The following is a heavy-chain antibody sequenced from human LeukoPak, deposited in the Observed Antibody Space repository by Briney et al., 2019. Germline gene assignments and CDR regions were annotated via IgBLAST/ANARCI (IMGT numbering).Heavy chain of an antibody. V-gene: IGHV4-61*08. CDR3: ARCFHQVRQYSSSWYFDY. CDR1: GGSISSGGYS. Sequence: SETLSLTCAVSGGSISSGGYSWSWIRQPPGKGLEWIGYIYYSGSTNYNPSLKSRVTISVETSKNQFSLKLSSVTAADTAVYYCARCFHQVRQYSSSWYFDYWGQGTLVTVSS. J-gene: IGHJ4*02. CDR2: IYYSGST. D-gene: IGHD6-13*01.